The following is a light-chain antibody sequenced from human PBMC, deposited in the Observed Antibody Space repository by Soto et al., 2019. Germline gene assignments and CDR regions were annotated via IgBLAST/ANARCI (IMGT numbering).Light chain of an antibody. CDR3: QQYGSSQYT. V-gene: IGKV3-20*01. CDR2: GAS. J-gene: IGKJ2*01. Sequence: EIVLTQSPGTLSLSPGERATLSCRASQSVSSSYLAWYQHKPGQAPRLLIYGASSRATGIPDRFSGSGSGTDFTLTISRLEPEDLAVYYCQQYGSSQYTFGQGTKLEIK. CDR1: QSVSSSY.